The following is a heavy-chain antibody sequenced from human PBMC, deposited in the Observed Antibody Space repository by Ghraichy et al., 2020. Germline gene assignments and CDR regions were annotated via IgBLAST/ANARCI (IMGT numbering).Heavy chain of an antibody. CDR3: AREGSGNSFDF. CDR2: IYHSGST. D-gene: IGHD6-19*01. J-gene: IGHJ4*02. Sequence: SETLSLTCTVSGYSISSGYYWGWIRQPPGKGQEWIANIYHSGSTYYNLSLKSRVTISVDTSKNQFSLKLSSVTAADTAVYYCAREGSGNSFDFWGQGTLVTVSS. V-gene: IGHV4-38-2*02. CDR1: GYSISSGYY.